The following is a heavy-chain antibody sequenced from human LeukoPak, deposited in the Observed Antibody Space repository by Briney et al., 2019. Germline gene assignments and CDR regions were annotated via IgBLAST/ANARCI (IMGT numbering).Heavy chain of an antibody. CDR1: GFSFSTYA. V-gene: IGHV3-30-3*01. CDR2: ISYDGSNK. Sequence: TGGSLRLSCVASGFSFSTYAMSWVRQAPGKGLEWVAVISYDGSNKYYADSVKGRFTISRDNSKNTLYLQMNSLRAEDTAVYYCARGRASIAARPGGPWYYGMDVWGQGTTVTVSS. J-gene: IGHJ6*02. D-gene: IGHD6-6*01. CDR3: ARGRASIAARPGGPWYYGMDV.